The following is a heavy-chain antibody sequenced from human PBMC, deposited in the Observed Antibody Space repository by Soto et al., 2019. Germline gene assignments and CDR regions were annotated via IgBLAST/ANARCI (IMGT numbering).Heavy chain of an antibody. D-gene: IGHD6-25*01. CDR1: GFTFSDHY. Sequence: PGGSLRLSCAASGFTFSDHYMTWIRQAPGKGPEWLSYISGGGDIISYADSVKGRFIISRDNAKRSLYLQMNSLTVEDTAVYYCSRDPRLADYWGQGPLVTVFS. CDR3: SRDPRLADY. J-gene: IGHJ4*02. V-gene: IGHV3-11*01. CDR2: ISGGGDII.